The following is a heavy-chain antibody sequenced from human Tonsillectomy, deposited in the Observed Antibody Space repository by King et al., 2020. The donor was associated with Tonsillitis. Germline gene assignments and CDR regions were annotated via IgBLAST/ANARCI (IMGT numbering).Heavy chain of an antibody. CDR3: AQDGPQLGF. D-gene: IGHD1-1*01. CDR1: GFTFSSYG. V-gene: IGHV3-30*02. J-gene: IGHJ4*02. CDR2: IQYDGSNK. Sequence: VQLVESGGGVVQPGGSLRLSCAASGFTFSSYGMHWVRQAPGKGLEWVAFIQYDGSNKYYADSVKGRFTISRDNSKNTLYVQMNSLGADDTAVYYCAQDGPQLGFWGQGTLVTVSS.